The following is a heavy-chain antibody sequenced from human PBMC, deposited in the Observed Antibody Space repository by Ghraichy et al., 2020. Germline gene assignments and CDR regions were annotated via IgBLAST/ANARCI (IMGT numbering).Heavy chain of an antibody. J-gene: IGHJ3*02. V-gene: IGHV1-24*01. CDR2: FDPEDGET. Sequence: ASVKVSCKVSGYTLTELSMHWVRQAPGKGLEWMGGFDPEDGETIYAQKFQGRVTMTEDTSTDTAYMELSSLRSEDTAVYYCATLFLGGSSKNDAFDIWGQGTMVTVSS. CDR1: GYTLTELS. CDR3: ATLFLGGSSKNDAFDI. D-gene: IGHD2-15*01.